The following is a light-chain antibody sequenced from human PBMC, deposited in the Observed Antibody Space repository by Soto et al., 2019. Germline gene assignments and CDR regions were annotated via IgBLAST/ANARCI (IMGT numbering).Light chain of an antibody. CDR1: SSDIGAYNY. Sequence: QSALTQPASVSGSPGQSITISCTGTSSDIGAYNYVSWYQQHPGKAPKLMIYEVTNRPSGISNRFSGSRSGNTASLSISGRQAEDEADYYCSSYSSAIAFVFGTGTKVTVL. CDR2: EVT. V-gene: IGLV2-14*01. J-gene: IGLJ1*01. CDR3: SSYSSAIAFV.